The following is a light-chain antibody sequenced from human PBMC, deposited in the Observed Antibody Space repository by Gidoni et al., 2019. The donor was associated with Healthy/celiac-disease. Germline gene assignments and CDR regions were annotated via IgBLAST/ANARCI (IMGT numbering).Light chain of an antibody. CDR3: QQYYSYLPLT. Sequence: IRMTQSPSSLSASTGDRVTITCRASQGISSYLDWYQQKPGKAPKLLIYAASTLQSGVPSRFSGSGSGTDFTLTISCLQSEDFATYYCQQYYSYLPLTFGGGTKVEIK. CDR2: AAS. CDR1: QGISSY. V-gene: IGKV1-8*01. J-gene: IGKJ4*01.